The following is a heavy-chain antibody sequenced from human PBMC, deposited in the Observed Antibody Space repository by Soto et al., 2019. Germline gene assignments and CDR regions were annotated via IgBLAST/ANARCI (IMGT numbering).Heavy chain of an antibody. CDR1: GGSISGGIYY. CDR3: AREIIPLTTDWYFDL. Sequence: QVQLQESGPGLVKPSETLSLTCTVSGGSISGGIYYWSWVRQSPGKGLEWIGYIFHSGSTFYNPSLGSRVTISVDTSKNQFSLRLSSATAADTAVYYCAREIIPLTTDWYFDLWGRGTLVTVSS. J-gene: IGHJ2*01. V-gene: IGHV4-30-4*01. CDR2: IFHSGST. D-gene: IGHD4-17*01.